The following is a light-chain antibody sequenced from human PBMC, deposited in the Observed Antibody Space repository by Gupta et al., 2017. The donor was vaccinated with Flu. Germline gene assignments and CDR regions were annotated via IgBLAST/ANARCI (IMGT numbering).Light chain of an antibody. V-gene: IGLV2-14*04. J-gene: IGLJ3*02. CDR3: SAYTNNSSWV. Sequence: TSSDIGGHNFVSWYQQHPGNAPKLLIFDATNRPSGLSNRFSGSKSVNTAFLTICGLQAEDEADYYCSAYTNNSSWVFGGGTKLTVL. CDR1: SSDIGGHNF. CDR2: DAT.